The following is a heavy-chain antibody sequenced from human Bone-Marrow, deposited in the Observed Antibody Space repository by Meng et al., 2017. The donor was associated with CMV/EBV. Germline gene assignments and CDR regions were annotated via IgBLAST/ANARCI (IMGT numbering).Heavy chain of an antibody. CDR1: Y. CDR2: VSDGWST. D-gene: IGHD6-13*01. V-gene: IGHV4-39*07. Sequence: YCVWLRQPPWKGLEWIGSVSDGWSTYYHPSLTSRVTISIDTSKNQFSLKLTSVSVADSAVYYCSRGSIDVAAAGPLNWFDPWGQGTLVTVSS. J-gene: IGHJ5*02. CDR3: SRGSIDVAAAGPLNWFDP.